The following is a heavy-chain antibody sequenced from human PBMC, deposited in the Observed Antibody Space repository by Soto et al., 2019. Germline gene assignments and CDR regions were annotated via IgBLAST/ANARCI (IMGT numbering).Heavy chain of an antibody. CDR2: VNPHGGST. CDR3: ARSSGGNFGIIIEGTNWFAP. Sequence: AGVTVSCQARSETLTRYYINWVRQAPGQGLEWMGVVNPHGGSTAYAQKFKGRVTLTRDTSASTVYMEVSSLTSEDTAMYYCARSSGGNFGIIIEGTNWFAPWGQGTLVTVSS. CDR1: SETLTRYY. V-gene: IGHV1-46*01. J-gene: IGHJ5*02. D-gene: IGHD1-26*01.